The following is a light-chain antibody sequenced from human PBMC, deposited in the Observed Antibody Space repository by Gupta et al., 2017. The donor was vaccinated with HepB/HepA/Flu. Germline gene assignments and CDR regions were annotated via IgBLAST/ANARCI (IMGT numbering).Light chain of an antibody. Sequence: DIQMTQSPSSLSASVGDRVNISCRSSQNINSYLHWYHQRPGKAPKLLIYGASSLRGGVPSRFRGSGSGTDFTLTVSRLQPEDFATYYCQQSHHLPRTFGPGTKVDFK. J-gene: IGKJ3*01. CDR2: GAS. CDR3: QQSHHLPRT. V-gene: IGKV1-39*01. CDR1: QNINSY.